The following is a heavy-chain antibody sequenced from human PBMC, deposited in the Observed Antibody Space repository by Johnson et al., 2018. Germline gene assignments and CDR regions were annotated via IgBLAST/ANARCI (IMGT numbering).Heavy chain of an antibody. CDR1: GGTFSSYA. Sequence: QVQLVQSGAEVKKPGSSVKVSCKASGGTFSSYAISWVRQAPGQGLEWMGGIIPIFGTANYAQKFQGRVTITADESTSTAYMELSRLRSEDTAVYYCARGYYGSGRLNRYYYYGMDVWGQGTTVTVSS. CDR2: IIPIFGTA. CDR3: ARGYYGSGRLNRYYYYGMDV. D-gene: IGHD3-10*01. J-gene: IGHJ6*02. V-gene: IGHV1-69*12.